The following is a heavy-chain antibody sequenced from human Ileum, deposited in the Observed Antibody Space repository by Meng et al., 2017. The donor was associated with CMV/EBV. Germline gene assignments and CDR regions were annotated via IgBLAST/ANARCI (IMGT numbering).Heavy chain of an antibody. CDR1: GGSISSSSYY. Sequence: QVRGAGPGEVKTSETLSLLCTFCGGSISSSSYYWGWIRQSPGTGLEWIGRIYYSGSTYYNPSLKSRVTISVDTSKNQFSLKLSSVTAADTAVYYCARVGAMVRGPHFDYWGQGTLVTVSS. V-gene: IGHV4-39*07. D-gene: IGHD3-10*01. J-gene: IGHJ4*02. CDR3: ARVGAMVRGPHFDY. CDR2: IYYSGST.